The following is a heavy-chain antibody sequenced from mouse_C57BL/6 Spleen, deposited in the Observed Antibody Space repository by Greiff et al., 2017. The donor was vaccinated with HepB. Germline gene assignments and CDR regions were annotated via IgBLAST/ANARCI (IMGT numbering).Heavy chain of an antibody. CDR2: IDPSDSYT. CDR3: ARSELRLHYVDY. V-gene: IGHV1-50*01. J-gene: IGHJ2*01. CDR1: GYTFTSYW. Sequence: QVQLQQPGAELVKPGASVKLSCKASGYTFTSYWMQWVKQRPGQGLEWIGEIDPSDSYTNYNQKFKGKATLTVDTSSSTAYMQLSSLTSEDSAVYYCARSELRLHYVDYWGQGTTLTVSS. D-gene: IGHD3-2*02.